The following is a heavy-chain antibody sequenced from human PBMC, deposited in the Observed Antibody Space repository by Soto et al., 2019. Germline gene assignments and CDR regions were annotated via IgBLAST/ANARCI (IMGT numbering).Heavy chain of an antibody. CDR1: GFTFISYG. D-gene: IGHD3-10*01. Sequence: PGGSLRLACAASGFTFISYGMHWVRQAPGKGLEWVAVISYDGSNEYYADSVKGRFTISRDNSKNTLYLQMNSLRAEDTAVYYCAKDRLGTMVRGVTTYFDYWGQGTLVTVSS. V-gene: IGHV3-30*18. CDR2: ISYDGSNE. J-gene: IGHJ4*02. CDR3: AKDRLGTMVRGVTTYFDY.